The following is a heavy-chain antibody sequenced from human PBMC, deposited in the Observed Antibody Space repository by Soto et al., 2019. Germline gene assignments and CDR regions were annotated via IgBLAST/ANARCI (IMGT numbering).Heavy chain of an antibody. CDR3: AREGGSYDSGGYLIRGALDI. Sequence: SETLSLTCSVSGDSISRIDYYWTWIRQHPEKGLEWIGNIYFRGNTYYSPSLESRLTISVDTSKNQFSLKLTSVTAADTAVYYCAREGGSYDSGGYLIRGALDIWGQGTMVTVSS. D-gene: IGHD3-22*01. CDR2: IYFRGNT. J-gene: IGHJ3*02. CDR1: GDSISRIDYY. V-gene: IGHV4-31*03.